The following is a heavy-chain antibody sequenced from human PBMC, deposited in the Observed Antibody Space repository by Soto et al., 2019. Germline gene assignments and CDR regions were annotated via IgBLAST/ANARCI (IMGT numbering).Heavy chain of an antibody. D-gene: IGHD3-22*01. CDR2: IYPGDSDT. Sequence: PGESLKISCKGFGFTFRIYWIGWVRQMPGKGPEWLGMIYPGDSDTRYSPSFEGQVTISADKSINTAYLQWSSLKASDTAMYYCVIRPGDYYDRSPYYFDPFDIWSQGTMVTVSS. CDR1: GFTFRIYW. CDR3: VIRPGDYYDRSPYYFDPFDI. J-gene: IGHJ3*02. V-gene: IGHV5-51*01.